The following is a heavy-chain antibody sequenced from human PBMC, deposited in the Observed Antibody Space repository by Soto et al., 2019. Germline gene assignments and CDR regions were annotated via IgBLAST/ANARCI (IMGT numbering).Heavy chain of an antibody. CDR3: ATHYGSGTLPFDY. D-gene: IGHD3-10*01. J-gene: IGHJ4*01. Sequence: ASVKVSCKVSGYTLTELSMHWVRQAPGKGLEWMGGFDPEDGETIYAQKFQGRVTMTGDTSTDTAYMELSSLRSEDTAVYYCATHYGSGTLPFDYWGQGTLVTVSS. CDR2: FDPEDGET. V-gene: IGHV1-24*01. CDR1: GYTLTELS.